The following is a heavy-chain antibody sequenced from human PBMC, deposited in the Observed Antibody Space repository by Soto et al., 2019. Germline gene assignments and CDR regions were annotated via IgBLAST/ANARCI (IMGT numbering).Heavy chain of an antibody. J-gene: IGHJ1*01. D-gene: IGHD5-18*01. CDR2: ISYDGSNK. CDR1: GFTFSSYG. V-gene: IGHV3-30*18. CDR3: AKEGDTAMVPAEYFQH. Sequence: QVQLVESGGGVVQPGRSLRLSCAASGFTFSSYGMHWVRQAPGKGLEWVAVISYDGSNKYYADSVKGRFTTSRDNSKNTLYLQMNSLRAEDTAVYYCAKEGDTAMVPAEYFQHWGQGTLVTVSS.